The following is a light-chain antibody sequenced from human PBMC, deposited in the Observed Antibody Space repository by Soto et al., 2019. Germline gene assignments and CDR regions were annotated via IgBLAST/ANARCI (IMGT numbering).Light chain of an antibody. CDR1: QSLLHSNGYNY. CDR3: MQALQTPI. V-gene: IGKV2-28*01. CDR2: LGS. Sequence: EIVMTQSPLSLPVSPGEPASISCRSSQSLLHSNGYNYLDWYLQKPGQSPQLLIYLGSNRASGVPDRFSASGSGTDFALKISSVEAEDVGVYYCMQALQTPIFGPGTRLEIK. J-gene: IGKJ5*01.